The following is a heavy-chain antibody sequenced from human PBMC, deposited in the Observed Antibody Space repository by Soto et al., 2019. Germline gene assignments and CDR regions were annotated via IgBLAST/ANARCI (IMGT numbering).Heavy chain of an antibody. D-gene: IGHD3-10*01. Sequence: QVQLVQSGAEMKKPGSSVKVSCQSSGGTFNTYAMNWVRQAPGQGPEWMGDISPMFGAANYAPKFQGRVTITADESTGTSYMQLSRLTSEDTALYFCAREGQVHTPAFVYWGQGTLVTVSS. J-gene: IGHJ4*02. CDR3: AREGQVHTPAFVY. CDR2: ISPMFGAA. CDR1: GGTFNTYA. V-gene: IGHV1-69*19.